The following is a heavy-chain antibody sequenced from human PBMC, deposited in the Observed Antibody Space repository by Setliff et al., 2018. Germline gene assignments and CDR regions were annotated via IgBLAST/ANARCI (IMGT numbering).Heavy chain of an antibody. CDR3: ARDRGGGLYDY. CDR1: GFSLRIFW. Sequence: LRLSCAASGFSLRIFWMSWVRQTPGRGLEWVATIKQDGSEKFYADSVKGRFTISRDNAKNSLFLQMNSLRAEDTAIYFCARDRGGGLYDYWGLGTLVTVSS. J-gene: IGHJ4*02. CDR2: IKQDGSEK. V-gene: IGHV3-7*01. D-gene: IGHD3-16*01.